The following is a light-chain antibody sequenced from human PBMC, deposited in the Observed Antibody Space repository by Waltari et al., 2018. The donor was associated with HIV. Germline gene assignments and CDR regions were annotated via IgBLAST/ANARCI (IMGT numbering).Light chain of an antibody. V-gene: IGLV8-61*01. CDR2: STN. CDR1: PASGPTANF. CDR3: VLFMGNGIWV. J-gene: IGLJ3*02. Sequence: QTVVTQNQSFPVSPRGTVTPPSGLRPASGPTANFPSWYQQTPGQAPRTLIYSTNPRSSGVPDRFSGSILGNKAALTITGAQADGESDYYCVLFMGNGIWVFGGGTKLTVL.